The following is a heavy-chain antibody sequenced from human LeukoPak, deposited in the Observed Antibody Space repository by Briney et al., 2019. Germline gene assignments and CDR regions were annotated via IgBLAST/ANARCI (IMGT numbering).Heavy chain of an antibody. CDR2: ISSSGSTI. V-gene: IGHV3-11*01. CDR1: GFTFSDYY. D-gene: IGHD5-18*01. J-gene: IGHJ4*02. CDR3: AKDDGPRGYSYGLFDY. Sequence: GGSLRLSCAASGFTFSDYYMSWIRQAPGKGLEWVSYISSSGSTIYYADSVKGRFTISRDNSKNTLYLQMNSLRAEDTAVYYCAKDDGPRGYSYGLFDYWGQGTLVTVSS.